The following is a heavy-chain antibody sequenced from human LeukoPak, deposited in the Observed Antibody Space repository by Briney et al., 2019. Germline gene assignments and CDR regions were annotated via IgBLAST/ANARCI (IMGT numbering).Heavy chain of an antibody. J-gene: IGHJ4*02. D-gene: IGHD6-19*01. CDR3: AKLSGSGWRGVLRPH. CDR2: IRYDGSNK. Sequence: PGGSLRLSCAASGFTFSSYSMNWVRQAPGKGLEWVAFIRYDGSNKYYADSVKGRFTISRDNSKNTLYLQMNSLRAEDTAVYYCAKLSGSGWRGVLRPHWGQGTLVTVSS. V-gene: IGHV3-30*02. CDR1: GFTFSSYS.